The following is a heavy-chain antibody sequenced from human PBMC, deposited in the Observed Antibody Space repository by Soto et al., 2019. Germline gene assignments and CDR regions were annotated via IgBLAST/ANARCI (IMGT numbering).Heavy chain of an antibody. CDR2: ISSSSSYT. CDR1: GFTFSDYY. CDR3: ARDLYHDLLWFDP. J-gene: IGHJ5*02. Sequence: GGSLRLSCAASGFTFSDYYMSWIRQAPGRGLEWVSYISSSSSYTNYADSVKGRFTISRDNAKNSLYLQMNSLRAEDTAVYYCARDLYHDLLWFDPWGQGTLVTVSS. V-gene: IGHV3-11*05. D-gene: IGHD3-10*01.